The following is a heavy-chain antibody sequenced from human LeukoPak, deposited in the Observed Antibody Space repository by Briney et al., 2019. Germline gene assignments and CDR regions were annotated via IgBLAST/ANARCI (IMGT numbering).Heavy chain of an antibody. CDR1: GGSIIRSTYY. V-gene: IGHV4-39*02. D-gene: IGHD3-22*01. Sequence: SETLSLTCTVSGGSIIRSTYYWSWIRQPPGKGPEWIGSIYFSGSTYYNPSLESRVTISVDTSKNDFSLKLSSATAADTAVYYCARRQNTDSSDVKGAFGIWGQGTMVTVSS. CDR3: ARRQNTDSSDVKGAFGI. CDR2: IYFSGST. J-gene: IGHJ3*02.